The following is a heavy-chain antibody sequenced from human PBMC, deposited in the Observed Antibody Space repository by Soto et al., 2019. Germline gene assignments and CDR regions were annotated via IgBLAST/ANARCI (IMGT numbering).Heavy chain of an antibody. CDR3: VREGYYGSGSYGMDV. V-gene: IGHV1-46*01. J-gene: IGHJ6*02. D-gene: IGHD3-10*01. CDR2: INPSGGST. CDR1: GYTFTSYY. Sequence: QVQLVQSGAEVKKPGASVKVSCKASGYTFTSYYMHWVRQAPGQGLEWMGIINPSGGSTSYAQKFQGRVTMTRDTSTSTVYMELSSLRSEDTAVYYCVREGYYGSGSYGMDVWGQGTTVTVSS.